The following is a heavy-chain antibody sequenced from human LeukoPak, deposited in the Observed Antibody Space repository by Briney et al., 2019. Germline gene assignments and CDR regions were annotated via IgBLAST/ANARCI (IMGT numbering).Heavy chain of an antibody. V-gene: IGHV3-48*04. CDR2: ISNNSSTV. CDR3: ARDRSGWLPSYDAFDI. CDR1: GFTFSSYN. D-gene: IGHD6-19*01. Sequence: GGSLRLSCAASGFTFSSYNMNWVRQAPGKGLEWVSYISNNSSTVYYADSVKGRFTISRDNAKNSLYLQMNSLRAEDTAVYNCARDRSGWLPSYDAFDIWGQGTMVTVSS. J-gene: IGHJ3*02.